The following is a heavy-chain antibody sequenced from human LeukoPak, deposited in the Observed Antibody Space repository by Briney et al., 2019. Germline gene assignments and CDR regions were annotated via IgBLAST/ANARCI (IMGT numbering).Heavy chain of an antibody. D-gene: IGHD2-2*01. Sequence: ASVKVSCKTSGFTFSTSAVQWVRQARGQRLEWMGWISGYNGRTKYAPKLQGRVTMTTDTSTNTAYMELRSLRSDDTAVYYCASDVGYCSSTSCYGLYYWGQGTLVTVSS. CDR3: ASDVGYCSSTSCYGLYY. CDR1: GFTFSTSA. J-gene: IGHJ4*02. V-gene: IGHV1-18*01. CDR2: ISGYNGRT.